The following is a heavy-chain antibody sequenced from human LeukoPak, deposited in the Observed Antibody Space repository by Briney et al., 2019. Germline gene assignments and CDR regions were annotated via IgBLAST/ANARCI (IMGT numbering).Heavy chain of an antibody. J-gene: IGHJ3*02. CDR1: GGSFSGYY. CDR3: ARDMEVGQYDAFDI. D-gene: IGHD2-21*01. CDR2: INHRGST. V-gene: IGHV4-34*01. Sequence: SETLSLTCAVYGGSFSGYYWSWIRQPPGRGLEWIGEINHRGSTNYNPSLKSRVTISIDTSKKQFSLKVTSVTAADTAVYYCARDMEVGQYDAFDIWGQGEMVTVSS.